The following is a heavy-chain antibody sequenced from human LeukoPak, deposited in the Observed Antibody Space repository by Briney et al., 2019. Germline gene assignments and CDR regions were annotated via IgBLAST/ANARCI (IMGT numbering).Heavy chain of an antibody. CDR2: ISGSGGST. CDR1: GFTFSSYA. D-gene: IGHD3-10*01. J-gene: IGHJ4*02. CDR3: AKGKSGITMVRGAHFDY. Sequence: PGGSLRLSCAASGFTFSSYAMSWVRHAPGKGLEWVSAISGSGGSTYYADSVKGRFTISRDNSKNTLYLQMNSLRAEDTAVYYCAKGKSGITMVRGAHFDYWGQGTLVTVSS. V-gene: IGHV3-23*01.